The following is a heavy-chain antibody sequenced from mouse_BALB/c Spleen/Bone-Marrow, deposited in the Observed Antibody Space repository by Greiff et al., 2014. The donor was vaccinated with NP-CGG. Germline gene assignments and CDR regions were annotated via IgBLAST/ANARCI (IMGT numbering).Heavy chain of an antibody. J-gene: IGHJ2*01. CDR1: GYSFTGYT. CDR3: ARRGYGYDDYFGY. V-gene: IGHV1-18*01. CDR2: INPYNGGT. Sequence: EVHLVESGPELVKPGASMKISCKASGYSFTGYTMNWVKQSHGKNLEWTGLINPYNGGTSYNQKFKGKATLTVDKSSSTAYMELLSLTSEDSAVYYCARRGYGYDDYFGYWGQGTTLTVSS. D-gene: IGHD2-2*01.